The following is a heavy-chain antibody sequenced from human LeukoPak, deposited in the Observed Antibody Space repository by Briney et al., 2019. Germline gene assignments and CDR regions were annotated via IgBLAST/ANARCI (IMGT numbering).Heavy chain of an antibody. D-gene: IGHD4-11*01. J-gene: IGHJ5*02. CDR1: GGSISSSNW. CDR3: ARHPDYTNYYNWFDP. CDR2: IYHSGST. V-gene: IGHV4-4*02. Sequence: SGTLSLTCAVSGGSISSSNWWSWVRQPPGKGLEWIGEIYHSGSTNYNPSLKGRVTISVDKSENQFSLKLTSVTAADTAVYYCARHPDYTNYYNWFDPWGQGTLVTVSS.